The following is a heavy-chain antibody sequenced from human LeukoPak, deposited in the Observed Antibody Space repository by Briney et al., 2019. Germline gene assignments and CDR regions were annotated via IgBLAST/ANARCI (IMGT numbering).Heavy chain of an antibody. J-gene: IGHJ5*02. D-gene: IGHD6-19*01. Sequence: HPGGSLRLSCAASGFTFSNYAIHWVRQAPGKGLEYVSSISSNGGSTFYANSVKGRFSISRDNSKNSLYLQMNSLRAEDTAVYYCALDSVWYNTNYFDPWGQGTLVTVSS. CDR2: ISSNGGST. CDR1: GFTFSNYA. V-gene: IGHV3-64*01. CDR3: ALDSVWYNTNYFDP.